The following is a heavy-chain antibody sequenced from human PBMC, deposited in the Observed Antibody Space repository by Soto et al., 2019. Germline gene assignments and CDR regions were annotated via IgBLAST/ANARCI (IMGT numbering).Heavy chain of an antibody. D-gene: IGHD3-10*02. CDR2: IYNTGST. CDR3: VRHAACSSIRGCSGYF. V-gene: IGHV4-39*01. Sequence: SETLSLTCAVSGVSISNSSYYWGWVSLAPGKGLEWIASIYNTGSTYYNPSLNTRVTISVDTSKNHFSLNLSSMTAADTSVYYCVRHAACSSIRGCSGYF. CDR1: GVSISNSSYY. J-gene: IGHJ2*01.